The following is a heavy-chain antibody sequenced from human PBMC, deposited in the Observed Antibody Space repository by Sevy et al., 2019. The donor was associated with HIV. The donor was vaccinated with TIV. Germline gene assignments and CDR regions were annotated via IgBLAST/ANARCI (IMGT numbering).Heavy chain of an antibody. CDR2: IYSGEYT. V-gene: IGHV3-53*01. Sequence: GGCLRLSWAASGFTVSSKYMSWVRQAPGKGLEWVSVIYSGEYTYYADSVKGRFTIFRDISKNTLNLEMNNLRAADTAIYYCATTSTPYYYYALDVWGQGTTVTVSS. D-gene: IGHD1-26*01. J-gene: IGHJ6*02. CDR3: ATTSTPYYYYALDV. CDR1: GFTVSSKY.